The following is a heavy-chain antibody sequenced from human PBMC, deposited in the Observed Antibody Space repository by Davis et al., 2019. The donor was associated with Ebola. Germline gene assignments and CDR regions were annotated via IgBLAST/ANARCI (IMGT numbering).Heavy chain of an antibody. J-gene: IGHJ6*02. CDR2: IYSGGST. D-gene: IGHD3-10*01. Sequence: PGGSLRLSCAASGFTVSSNYMSWVRQAPGKGLEWVSVIYSGGSTYYADSVKGRFTISRDNSKNTLYLQMNSLRAEDTAVYYCARDRNYGSGTHYYYGMDVWGQGTTVTVSS. CDR3: ARDRNYGSGTHYYYGMDV. V-gene: IGHV3-53*01. CDR1: GFTVSSNY.